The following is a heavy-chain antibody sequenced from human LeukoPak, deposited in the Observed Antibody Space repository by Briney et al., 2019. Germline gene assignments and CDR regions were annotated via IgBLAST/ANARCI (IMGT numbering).Heavy chain of an antibody. D-gene: IGHD1-1*01. CDR2: ISGSGGTT. V-gene: IGHV3-23*01. CDR3: ARDRRQFDY. CDR1: GFTFSSYG. Sequence: PGGSLRLSCAASGFTFSSYGMSWVRQAPGKGLEWVSDISGSGGTTYYADSVKGRFIISRDNSKNTLYLQMNSLRVDDTAVYYCARDRRQFDYWGQGTLVSVSS. J-gene: IGHJ4*02.